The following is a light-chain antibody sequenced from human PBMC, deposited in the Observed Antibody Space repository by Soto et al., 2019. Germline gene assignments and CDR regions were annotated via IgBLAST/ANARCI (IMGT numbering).Light chain of an antibody. Sequence: EIVLTQSPATLSLSPGERATLSCRASQSVSSHLAWYQQKPGKAPRLLMYDTSNRATGIPPMFSGSGSGTDFTLTISSLEPEDFAVYYCQQRSNWPLTFGGGTKVEIK. CDR3: QQRSNWPLT. CDR1: QSVSSH. J-gene: IGKJ4*01. V-gene: IGKV3-11*01. CDR2: DTS.